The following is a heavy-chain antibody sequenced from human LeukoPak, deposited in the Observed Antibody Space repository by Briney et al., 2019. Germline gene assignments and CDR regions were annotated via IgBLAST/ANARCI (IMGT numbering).Heavy chain of an antibody. V-gene: IGHV3-49*03. CDR2: IRGNAYGGTT. CDR1: GFTFGDYA. CDR3: TRDEIATRPKGGYYYYSMDV. J-gene: IGHJ6*03. D-gene: IGHD6-6*01. Sequence: GGSLRLSCSASGFTFGDYAMSWFRQAPGKGPEWVGFIRGNAYGGTTEYAASVKGRFTISRDDSKSIAYLQMNSLKTEDTAVYYCTRDEIATRPKGGYYYYSMDVWGKGTTVTVSS.